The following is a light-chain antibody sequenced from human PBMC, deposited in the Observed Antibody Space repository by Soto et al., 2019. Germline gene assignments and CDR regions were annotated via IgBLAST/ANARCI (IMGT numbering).Light chain of an antibody. CDR1: KSIGSSY. V-gene: IGKV3-20*01. Sequence: IVWKQSTGTVSLYTGERATLSCRASKSIGSSYLAWYQQKPGQAPRLLIYGASSRATGIPDRFSGSGSGTDFTLTISRLEPEDFAVYYWQQYGISSLTFGPGTKVDIK. J-gene: IGKJ3*01. CDR3: QQYGISSLT. CDR2: GAS.